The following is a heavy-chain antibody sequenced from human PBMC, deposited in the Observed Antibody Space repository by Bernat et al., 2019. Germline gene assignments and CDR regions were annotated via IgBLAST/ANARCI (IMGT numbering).Heavy chain of an antibody. D-gene: IGHD6-25*01. Sequence: EVHLMESGGGLVKPGGSLRLSCAGSGFTFSNAWLNWVRQAPGKGLEWVGRIKSKPNGGTTDYAAPVSGRFTSSRNDSESTVYLQMNSLKTEDTAVYYCSTGGYYMDYWDQGTLVTVSS. CDR1: GFTFSNAW. CDR3: STGGYYMDY. J-gene: IGHJ4*02. CDR2: IKSKPNGGTT. V-gene: IGHV3-15*07.